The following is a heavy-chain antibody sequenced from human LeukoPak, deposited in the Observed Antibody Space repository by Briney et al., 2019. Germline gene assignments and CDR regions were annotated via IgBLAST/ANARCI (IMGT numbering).Heavy chain of an antibody. Sequence: GGSLRLSCAASGFTLSGYIMSWVRQTPGKGLEWVSVIYSGGSTYYADSVKGRFTISRDNSKNTLYLQMNSLRAEDTAVYYCANGGTYSSGPWGQGTLVTVSS. D-gene: IGHD3-22*01. J-gene: IGHJ5*02. CDR2: IYSGGST. V-gene: IGHV3-66*01. CDR3: ANGGTYSSGP. CDR1: GFTLSGYI.